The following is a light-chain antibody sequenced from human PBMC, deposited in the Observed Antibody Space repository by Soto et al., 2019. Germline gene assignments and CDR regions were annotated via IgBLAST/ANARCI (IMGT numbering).Light chain of an antibody. V-gene: IGKV3-15*01. CDR3: HQYNYWPLT. Sequence: EIVMTQSPATLSVSPGERVTLSCRASQSVSIYLAWYQQRPGQAPRPLIYGASTRATGIPARFSASGSGTEFTLTINSLPSEDFAVYYCHQYNYWPLTFGGGTRVEI. CDR1: QSVSIY. CDR2: GAS. J-gene: IGKJ4*01.